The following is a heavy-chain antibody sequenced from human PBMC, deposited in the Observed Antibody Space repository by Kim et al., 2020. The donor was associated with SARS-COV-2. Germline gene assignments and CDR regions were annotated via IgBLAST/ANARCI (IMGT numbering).Heavy chain of an antibody. CDR2: ISAYNGNT. Sequence: ASVKVSCKASGYTFTSYGISWVRQAPGQGLEWMGWISAYNGNTNYAQKLQGRVNMTTDTSTSTAYMELRSLRSDDTAVSYCARVLLWFGELSSDLNWFDPWGQGTLVTVSS. V-gene: IGHV1-18*01. J-gene: IGHJ5*02. CDR3: ARVLLWFGELSSDLNWFDP. D-gene: IGHD3-10*01. CDR1: GYTFTSYG.